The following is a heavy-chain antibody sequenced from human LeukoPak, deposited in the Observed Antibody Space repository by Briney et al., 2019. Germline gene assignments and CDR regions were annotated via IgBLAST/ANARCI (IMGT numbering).Heavy chain of an antibody. CDR1: GGTFSSYA. CDR2: IIPIFGTA. J-gene: IGHJ4*02. D-gene: IGHD3-22*01. V-gene: IGHV1-69*06. Sequence: ASVKVSCKAAGGTFSSYASSWVRQAPGQGLEGMGGIIPIFGTANYAQKFQGRVTITADKSTSTAYMELSSLRSEDTAVYYCARESVDYYDSSGYFDYWGQGTLVTVSS. CDR3: ARESVDYYDSSGYFDY.